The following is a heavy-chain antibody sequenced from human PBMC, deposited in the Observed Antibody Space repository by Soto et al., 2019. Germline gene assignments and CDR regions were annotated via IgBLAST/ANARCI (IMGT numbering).Heavy chain of an antibody. Sequence: ASVKVSCKASGYTFTSHAMHWVRQAPGQRLEWMGWINAGNDNTKYSQKFQGRVTITTDTSTSTAYMELRSLRSDDTAVYYCARDTYCSGGSCYSITGTSPFDYWGQGTLVTVSS. J-gene: IGHJ4*02. D-gene: IGHD2-15*01. V-gene: IGHV1-3*01. CDR1: GYTFTSHA. CDR3: ARDTYCSGGSCYSITGTSPFDY. CDR2: INAGNDNT.